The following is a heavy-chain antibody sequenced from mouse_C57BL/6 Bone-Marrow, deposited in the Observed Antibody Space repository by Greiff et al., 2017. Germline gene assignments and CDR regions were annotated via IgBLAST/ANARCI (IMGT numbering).Heavy chain of an antibody. CDR3: ARRVLRFYFDY. V-gene: IGHV1-64*01. D-gene: IGHD1-1*01. Sequence: VQLQQPGAELVKPGASVKLSCKASGYTFTSYWLHWVKQRPGQGLEWIGMIHPNSGSTNYNEKFKSKATLTVDKSSSTAYMHLSSLTSEYSAVYYCARRVLRFYFDYWGQGTTLTVSS. CDR1: GYTFTSYW. J-gene: IGHJ2*01. CDR2: IHPNSGST.